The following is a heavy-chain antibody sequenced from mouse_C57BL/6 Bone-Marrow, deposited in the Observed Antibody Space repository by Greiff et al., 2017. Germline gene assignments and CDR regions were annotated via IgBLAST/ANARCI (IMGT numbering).Heavy chain of an antibody. Sequence: EVKLMESGGGLVQPGESLKLSCESNEYEFPSHDMSWVRKTPEKRLELVAAINSDGGSTYYPDNMERRFIISRDNTKKTLYLQMSSLRSEDTALYYCARHEGDSSGYWFAYWGQGTLVTVSA. CDR1: EYEFPSHD. J-gene: IGHJ3*01. CDR2: INSDGGST. CDR3: ARHEGDSSGYWFAY. D-gene: IGHD3-2*02. V-gene: IGHV5-2*01.